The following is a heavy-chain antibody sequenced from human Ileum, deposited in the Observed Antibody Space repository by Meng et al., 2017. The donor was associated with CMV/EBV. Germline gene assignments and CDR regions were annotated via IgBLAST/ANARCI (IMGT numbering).Heavy chain of an antibody. J-gene: IGHJ4*02. CDR3: ARGAARSLDF. CDR1: ADSVSNSGVT. Sequence: AVSADSVSNSGVTWNSIGQSPSRGLEWLGRIYYRSMWFNEYAPSVNSRITFYADTSKNQYSVQLNSVTPEDTAVYYCARGAARSLDFWGQGTLVTVSS. D-gene: IGHD6-25*01. CDR2: IYYRSMWFN. V-gene: IGHV6-1*01.